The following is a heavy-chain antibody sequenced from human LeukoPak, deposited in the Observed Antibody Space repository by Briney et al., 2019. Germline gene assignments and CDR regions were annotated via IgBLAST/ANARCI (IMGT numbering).Heavy chain of an antibody. V-gene: IGHV4-38-2*01. CDR1: DYSISSGYY. Sequence: SETLSLTCAVSDYSISSGYYWGWIRQPPGKGLEWIARINHSGSTFYNPSLKSRVTISVDTSKNQFSLKLSSVTAADTALYYCARRYYDSSGYSFDYWGQGTLVTVSS. D-gene: IGHD3-22*01. J-gene: IGHJ4*02. CDR3: ARRYYDSSGYSFDY. CDR2: INHSGST.